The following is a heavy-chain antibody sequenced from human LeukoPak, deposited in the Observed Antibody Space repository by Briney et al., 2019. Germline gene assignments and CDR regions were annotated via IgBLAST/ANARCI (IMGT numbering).Heavy chain of an antibody. CDR3: ARSTVDTAMAPFDY. V-gene: IGHV3-66*01. CDR1: GFTVSSKY. J-gene: IGHJ4*02. CDR2: IYSGGST. Sequence: GSLRLSCAASGFTVSSKYMSWVRQAPGKGLEWVSLIYSGGSTHHADSVKGRFTISRDNAKNSLYLQMNSLRAEDTAVYYCARSTVDTAMAPFDYWGQGTLVTVSS. D-gene: IGHD5-18*01.